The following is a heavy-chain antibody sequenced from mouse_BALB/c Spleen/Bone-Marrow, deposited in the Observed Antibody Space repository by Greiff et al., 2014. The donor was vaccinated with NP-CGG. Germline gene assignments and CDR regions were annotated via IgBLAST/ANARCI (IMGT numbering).Heavy chain of an antibody. V-gene: IGHV1S16*01. CDR3: AIGEVHYYYGMEY. J-gene: IGHJ4*01. Sequence: QVQLQQSRMQLFECKKSVKMSCKASGYTFTSYSMHWVKQRPGQCLEWIGDINPNNGGTIYNKKFKRKATLTIDKSYSTAYIQLRGLTSEDSAVYYCAIGEVHYYYGMEYWGQGTSVTV. CDR2: INPNNGGT. CDR1: GYTFTSYS.